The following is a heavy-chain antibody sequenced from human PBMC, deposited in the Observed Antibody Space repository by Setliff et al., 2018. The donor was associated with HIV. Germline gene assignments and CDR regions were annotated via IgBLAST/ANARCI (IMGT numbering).Heavy chain of an antibody. J-gene: IGHJ4*02. Sequence: GESLKISCASSGFTFSSYAMTWVRQAPGKGLEWVAVISYDGNNTYYADSVKGRFTISRDNARNSLYVQMNSLRVEDTAVYFCARVHRGGVGRQHWRSFDYWGQGTLVTVSS. CDR3: ARVHRGGVGRQHWRSFDY. D-gene: IGHD1-1*01. V-gene: IGHV3-30-3*01. CDR2: ISYDGNNT. CDR1: GFTFSSYA.